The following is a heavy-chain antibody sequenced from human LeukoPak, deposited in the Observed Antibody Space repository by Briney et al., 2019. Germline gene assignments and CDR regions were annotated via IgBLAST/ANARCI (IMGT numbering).Heavy chain of an antibody. D-gene: IGHD5-24*01. CDR3: ARGDNYGLTYFFDY. CDR1: GGSISSGSYY. J-gene: IGHJ4*02. CDR2: IYTSGST. Sequence: PSQTLSLTCTVSGGSISSGSYYWSWIRQPAGKGLEWIGRIYTSGSTNYNPSLKSRVTISVDTSKNQFSLKLTSVTAADTAVYYCARGDNYGLTYFFDYWGQGTLVTVSS. V-gene: IGHV4-61*02.